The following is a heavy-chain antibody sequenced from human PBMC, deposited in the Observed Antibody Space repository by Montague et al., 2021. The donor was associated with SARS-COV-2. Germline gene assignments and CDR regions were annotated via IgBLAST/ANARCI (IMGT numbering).Heavy chain of an antibody. CDR3: ARDWGDYGAYVTRGAFDI. J-gene: IGHJ3*02. V-gene: IGHV4-59*01. CDR2: IYDSGST. CDR1: GGSISSYY. Sequence: SETLSLTCTVSGGSISSYYWNWIRQPPGKGLEWIGYIYDSGSTNYNPSLKSRVTISVDTSKNQFSLKLNSVTAADTAVYYCARDWGDYGAYVTRGAFDIWGQGTMVTVSS. D-gene: IGHD4-17*01.